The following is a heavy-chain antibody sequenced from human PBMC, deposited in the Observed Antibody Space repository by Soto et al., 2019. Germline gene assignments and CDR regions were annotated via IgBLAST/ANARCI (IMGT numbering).Heavy chain of an antibody. D-gene: IGHD3-10*01. CDR3: ATPLEVRGGRKGAHPSFDS. V-gene: IGHV1-24*01. Sequence: QVQLVQSGAEVKKPGASVKVSCKVSGYTLTELSMHWVRQAPGKGLEWMGGFDPEDGETIYAQKFQGRVTMTEDTSTDTAYMELSSLRSEDTAVYYCATPLEVRGGRKGAHPSFDSWGQGTLVTVSS. CDR1: GYTLTELS. J-gene: IGHJ4*02. CDR2: FDPEDGET.